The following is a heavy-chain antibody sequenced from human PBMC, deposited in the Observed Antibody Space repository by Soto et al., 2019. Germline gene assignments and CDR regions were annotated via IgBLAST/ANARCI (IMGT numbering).Heavy chain of an antibody. J-gene: IGHJ6*02. D-gene: IGHD2-2*01. CDR3: AKDTHCSSTSCQFYYYYGMDV. CDR1: GFTFNDYA. Sequence: PGGSLRLSCAASGFTFNDYAMHWVRQAPGKGLEWVSLISWDGGSTYYADSVKGRFTIFRDNSKNSLYLQMNSLRAEDTALYYCAKDTHCSSTSCQFYYYYGMDVWGQGTTVTVSS. CDR2: ISWDGGST. V-gene: IGHV3-43D*04.